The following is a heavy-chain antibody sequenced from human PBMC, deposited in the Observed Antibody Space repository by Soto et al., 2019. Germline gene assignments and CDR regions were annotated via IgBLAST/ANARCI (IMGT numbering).Heavy chain of an antibody. CDR1: GFYFINYG. CDR2: RTTDGNNR. V-gene: IGHV3-30*03. J-gene: IGHJ4*02. Sequence: PWGSLRLSCAASGFYFINYGIHFFRKSALKWLDWLAIRTTDGNNRYDADSVKGPFTISRDKSKNTVYLQRQNLRGEDTAVYDCASAGSFDHWGPGTLVTVSS. CDR3: ASAGSFDH.